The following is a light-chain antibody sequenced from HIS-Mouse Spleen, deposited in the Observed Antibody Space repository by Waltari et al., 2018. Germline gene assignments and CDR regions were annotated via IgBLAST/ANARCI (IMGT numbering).Light chain of an antibody. J-gene: IGLJ1*01. Sequence: SYVLTQPPSVSVAPGKTARITCGGNNLGSKSVHWYQQKPGKAPVLVVYDDSDRPSGIPERFSGSNSGNTATLTISRVEAGDEADYYCQVWDSSSDHYVFGTGTKVTVL. CDR3: QVWDSSSDHYV. CDR2: DDS. CDR1: NLGSKS. V-gene: IGLV3-21*03.